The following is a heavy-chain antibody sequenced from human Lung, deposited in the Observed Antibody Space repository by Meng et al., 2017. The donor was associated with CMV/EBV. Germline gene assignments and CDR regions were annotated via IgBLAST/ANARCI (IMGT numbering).Heavy chain of an antibody. CDR2: IYYSGST. D-gene: IGHD3-10*01. J-gene: IGHJ5*02. CDR1: GGSISSYY. V-gene: IGHV4-59*01. CDR3: AREEGIGGFDP. Sequence: QVRLQESGPGLVKPSETLSLTCTVSGGSISSYYWSWIRQPQGKGLEWIGYIYYSGSTNYNPSLKSRVTISVDTSKNQFSLKLSSVTAADTAVYYCAREEGIGGFDPWGQGTLVTVSS.